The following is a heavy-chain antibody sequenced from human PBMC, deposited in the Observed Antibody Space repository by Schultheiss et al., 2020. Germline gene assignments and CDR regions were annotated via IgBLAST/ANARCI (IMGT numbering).Heavy chain of an antibody. V-gene: IGHV3-7*03. D-gene: IGHD4-17*01. J-gene: IGHJ3*02. Sequence: GGSLRLSCAASGFTVSSNYMSWVRQAPGKGLEWVANIKQDGSEKYYVDSVKGRFTISRDNAKNSLYLQMNSLRAEDTALYYCAKDREYGDYLGAFDIWGQGTMVTGSS. CDR2: IKQDGSEK. CDR3: AKDREYGDYLGAFDI. CDR1: GFTVSSNY.